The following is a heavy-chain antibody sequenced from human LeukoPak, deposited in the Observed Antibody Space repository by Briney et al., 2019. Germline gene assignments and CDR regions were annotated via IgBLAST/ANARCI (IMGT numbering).Heavy chain of an antibody. CDR3: ARWDDYVGVFS. D-gene: IGHD4-17*01. Sequence: SETLSLTCTVSGGSISSYYWNWIRQPPGKGLEWIGYIYYSGSTNYNPSLKSRVTISVDTSKNQFSLKLSSVTAADTAVYYCARWDDYVGVFSWGQGTLVTVSS. CDR1: GGSISSYY. V-gene: IGHV4-59*08. CDR2: IYYSGST. J-gene: IGHJ5*02.